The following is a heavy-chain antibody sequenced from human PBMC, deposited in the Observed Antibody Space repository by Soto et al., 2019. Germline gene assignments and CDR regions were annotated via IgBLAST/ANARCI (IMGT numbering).Heavy chain of an antibody. CDR3: AAPGEAYYYYGMDV. CDR2: IVVGSGNT. D-gene: IGHD3-16*01. Sequence: XVKGSGKASGLSFTGAAVECVRHASGQRLEWIGWIVVGSGNTNYAQKFQERVTITRDMSTSTAYMELSSLRSEDTAVYYCAAPGEAYYYYGMDVWRQGTTVTVSS. J-gene: IGHJ6*02. V-gene: IGHV1-58*01. CDR1: GLSFTGAA.